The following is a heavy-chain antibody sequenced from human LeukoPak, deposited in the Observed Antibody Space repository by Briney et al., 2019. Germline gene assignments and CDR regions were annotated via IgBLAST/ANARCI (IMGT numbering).Heavy chain of an antibody. CDR3: AIMHPYYDGSGYWVQ. D-gene: IGHD3-22*01. V-gene: IGHV3-23*01. Sequence: PGGSLRLSCAASGFTFSSYAMSWVRQAPGKELEWVSGISTSGGSSSYADSVKGRFTISRDNPRNTLYMQMNSLRAEDTALYYCAIMHPYYDGSGYWVQWGQGTLVTVSS. CDR1: GFTFSSYA. J-gene: IGHJ4*02. CDR2: ISTSGGSS.